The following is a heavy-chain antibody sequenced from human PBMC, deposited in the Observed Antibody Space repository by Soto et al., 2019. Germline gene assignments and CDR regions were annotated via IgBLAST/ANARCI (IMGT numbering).Heavy chain of an antibody. CDR3: ARDKVRVSARSVPHFDY. J-gene: IGHJ4*01. Sequence: QVQLVQSGDEVKKPGASVKVSCKASGYTFTSYGIGWVRQAPGQGLEWMGWINGYNGDTNYAQKLQGRVTVTTDTSTSTAYMELSSLPSDETAVYYCARDKVRVSARSVPHFDYWGQGTLVTVSS. V-gene: IGHV1-18*04. CDR2: INGYNGDT. D-gene: IGHD2-21*02. CDR1: GYTFTSYG.